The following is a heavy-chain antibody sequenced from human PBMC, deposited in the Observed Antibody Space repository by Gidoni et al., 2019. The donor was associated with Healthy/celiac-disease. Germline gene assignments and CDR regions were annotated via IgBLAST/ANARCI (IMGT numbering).Heavy chain of an antibody. CDR2: IRSKAYGGKT. V-gene: IGHV3-49*03. CDR1: GFTFGDYA. Sequence: EVQLVESGGGLVQPGRSLRLSCTASGFTFGDYAMSWFRQAPGKGLEWVGFIRSKAYGGKTEYAASVKGRFTISRDDSKSIAYLQMNSLKTEDTAVYYCTRGPFSSGWYQHGDYWGQGTLVTVSS. CDR3: TRGPFSSGWYQHGDY. J-gene: IGHJ4*02. D-gene: IGHD6-19*01.